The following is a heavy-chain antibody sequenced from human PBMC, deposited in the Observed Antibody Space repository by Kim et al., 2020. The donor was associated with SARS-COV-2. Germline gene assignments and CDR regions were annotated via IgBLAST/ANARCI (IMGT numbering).Heavy chain of an antibody. Sequence: FQGRVTITADESTSTAYMELSSLRSEDTAVYYCARTRIAARYYYYSYMDVWGKGTTVTVSS. V-gene: IGHV1-69*01. D-gene: IGHD6-6*01. CDR3: ARTRIAARYYYYSYMDV. J-gene: IGHJ6*03.